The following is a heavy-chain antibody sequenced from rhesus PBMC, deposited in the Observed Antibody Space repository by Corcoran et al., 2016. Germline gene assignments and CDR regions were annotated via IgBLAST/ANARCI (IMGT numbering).Heavy chain of an antibody. J-gene: IGHJ4*01. V-gene: IGHV4-65*01. CDR1: GGSVSSGHW. CDR3: ARGSTVDY. CDR2: ISGSSAAT. Sequence: QVQLQESGPGLVKPSQTLSLTCAVSGGSVSSGHWWNWIRQPPGKGLVWIGYISGSSAATDYNPSLKSRVTFSRDTSKNHFCLRLNSVTAADTAVYYCARGSTVDYWGPGVLVTVSS.